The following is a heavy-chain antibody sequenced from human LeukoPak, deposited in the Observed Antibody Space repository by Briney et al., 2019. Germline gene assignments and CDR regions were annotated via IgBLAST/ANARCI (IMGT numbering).Heavy chain of an antibody. D-gene: IGHD3-22*01. CDR1: GYSISNAYY. Sequence: SETLSLTCSVSGYSISNAYYWGWIRQPPGKGLEWIGYIYYSGSTNYNPSLKSRVTISVDTSKNQFSLKLSSVTAADTAVYYCARDRFDSSGYLDAFDIWGQGTMVTVSS. V-gene: IGHV4-38-2*02. CDR3: ARDRFDSSGYLDAFDI. J-gene: IGHJ3*02. CDR2: IYYSGST.